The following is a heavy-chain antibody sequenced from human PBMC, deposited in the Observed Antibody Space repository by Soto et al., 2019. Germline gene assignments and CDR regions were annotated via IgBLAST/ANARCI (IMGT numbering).Heavy chain of an antibody. D-gene: IGHD2-15*01. V-gene: IGHV3-48*02. CDR1: GFTFSSYS. J-gene: IGHJ6*02. Sequence: WGSLRLSCAASGFTFSSYSVNWVRQAPGKGLEWVSYISSSSSTIYYADSVKGRFTISRDNAKNSLYLQMNSLRDEDTAVYYCARGLVVVALGYYYGMDVWGQGTTVTVSS. CDR2: ISSSSSTI. CDR3: ARGLVVVALGYYYGMDV.